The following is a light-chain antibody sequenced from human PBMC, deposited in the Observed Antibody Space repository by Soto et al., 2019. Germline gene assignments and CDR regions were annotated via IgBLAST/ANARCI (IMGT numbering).Light chain of an antibody. CDR1: QSVRSY. CDR3: QQRSSWPL. Sequence: EIVLTQSPATLSLSPGERATLSCRASQSVRSYLAWYQQKPGQAPRPLIYYASNRATGIPARFSGSGSGTDFTLTISSREPEDFAVYYCQQRSSWPLFGQGTRLEIK. V-gene: IGKV3-11*01. J-gene: IGKJ5*01. CDR2: YAS.